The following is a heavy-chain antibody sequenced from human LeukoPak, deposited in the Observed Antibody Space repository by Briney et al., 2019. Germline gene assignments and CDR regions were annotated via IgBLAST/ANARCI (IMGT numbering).Heavy chain of an antibody. V-gene: IGHV3-23*01. CDR1: GFTFSTYA. J-gene: IGHJ3*01. CDR3: AKEMAKIRAIDF. Sequence: GGSLRLSCAASGFTFSTYAMRWVRQAPGKGLEGVSVVSVSGSSTYYADSAKGRFTIYRDNSKNTLYLQMNSLRAEATAVYYCAKEMAKIRAIDFWGQGTMVTVSS. CDR2: VSVSGSST. D-gene: IGHD5-24*01.